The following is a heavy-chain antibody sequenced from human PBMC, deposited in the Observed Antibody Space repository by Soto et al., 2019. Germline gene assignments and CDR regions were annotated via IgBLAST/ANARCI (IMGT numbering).Heavy chain of an antibody. D-gene: IGHD3-9*01. J-gene: IGHJ5*02. CDR2: IYYSGST. CDR1: GGSISSSSYY. V-gene: IGHV4-39*01. Sequence: SETLSLTCTVSGGSISSSSYYWGWIRQPPGKGLEWIGSIYYSGSTYYNPSLKSRVTISVDTSKNQFSLKLSSVTAADTAVYYCARHGAPIYDIRPSWFDPWGQGTLVTVSS. CDR3: ARHGAPIYDIRPSWFDP.